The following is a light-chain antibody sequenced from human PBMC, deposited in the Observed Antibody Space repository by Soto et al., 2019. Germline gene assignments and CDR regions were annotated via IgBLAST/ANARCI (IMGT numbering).Light chain of an antibody. V-gene: IGLV2-14*03. CDR3: SSYTSSSSYV. Sequence: QSALTRPASVSGSPGQSITISCTGTTSDVGGYNSVSWYQQHPGKAPKLLIHDVSNRPSGVSNRFSGSKSGNTASLTISGLHTEDEAHYYCSSYTSSSSYVFGTGTKLTVL. CDR2: DVS. J-gene: IGLJ1*01. CDR1: TSDVGGYNS.